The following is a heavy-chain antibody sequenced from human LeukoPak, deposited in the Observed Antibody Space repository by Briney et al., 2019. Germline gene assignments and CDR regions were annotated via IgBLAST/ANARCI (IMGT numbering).Heavy chain of an antibody. D-gene: IGHD3-9*01. CDR3: ARGALRYSDY. CDR2: ISSSSSAI. J-gene: IGHJ4*02. V-gene: IGHV3-48*02. Sequence: GGSLRLSCAASGFTFSSYTMNWVRQAPGKGLGWVSSISSSSSAIYYAASVKGRFTISRDNAKNSLHLQMNSLRDEDTAVYYCARGALRYSDYWGQGTLVTASS. CDR1: GFTFSSYT.